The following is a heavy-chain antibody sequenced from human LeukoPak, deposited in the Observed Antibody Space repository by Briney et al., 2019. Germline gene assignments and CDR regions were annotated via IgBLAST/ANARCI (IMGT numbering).Heavy chain of an antibody. CDR1: GYTFTGYY. CDR3: ARDLSGYNLNYFDY. V-gene: IGHV1-2*04. CDR2: INPNSGGT. Sequence: GASVKASCKASGYTFTGYYMHWVRQAPGQGLEWMGWINPNSGGTNYAQKFQGWVTMTRDTSISTAYMELSRLRSDDTAVYYCARDLSGYNLNYFDYWGQGTLVTVSS. J-gene: IGHJ4*02. D-gene: IGHD5-24*01.